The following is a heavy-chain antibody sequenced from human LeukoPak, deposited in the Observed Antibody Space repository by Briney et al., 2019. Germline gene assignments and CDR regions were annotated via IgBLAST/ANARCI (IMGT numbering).Heavy chain of an antibody. V-gene: IGHV3-7*01. Sequence: RGSLRPSCAASGFSFSNYWMNWVRQAPGKVLEWVAIIKQDGRENLYVDSVKGRLTITRDNAKNTLYLQMNSLRAEDTAVYYCAGGAGWTIDYWGPGTLVTVSS. CDR1: GFSFSNYW. CDR2: IKQDGREN. D-gene: IGHD2-15*01. J-gene: IGHJ4*02. CDR3: AGGAGWTIDY.